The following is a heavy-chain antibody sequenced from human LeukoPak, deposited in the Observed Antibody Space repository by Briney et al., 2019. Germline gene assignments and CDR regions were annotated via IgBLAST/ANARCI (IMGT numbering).Heavy chain of an antibody. D-gene: IGHD2-15*01. CDR3: ARDRGVVVAAAWYFDY. Sequence: ASVKVSCKASGYTFTGYYMHWVRQAPGQGLEWMGWINPNSGGTNYAQKFQGRVTMTRDTSTSTAYMELSRLRSDDTAVYYCARDRGVVVAAAWYFDYWGQGTLVTVSS. CDR2: INPNSGGT. J-gene: IGHJ4*02. V-gene: IGHV1-2*02. CDR1: GYTFTGYY.